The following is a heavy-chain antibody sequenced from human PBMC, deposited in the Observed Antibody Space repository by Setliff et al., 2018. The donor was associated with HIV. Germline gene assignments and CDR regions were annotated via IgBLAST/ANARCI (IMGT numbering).Heavy chain of an antibody. D-gene: IGHD3-10*01. CDR1: GFTFRNYW. CDR3: ARDSRSDGSFDY. Sequence: GGSLRLSCAASGFTFRNYWMHWVRQAPGKGLVWVSRIDGDGSGTSYADSVQGRFTISRDNAKNTLYLQMNSLRAEDTAVYYCARDSRSDGSFDYWGQGTLVTVSS. CDR2: IDGDGSGT. J-gene: IGHJ4*02. V-gene: IGHV3-74*01.